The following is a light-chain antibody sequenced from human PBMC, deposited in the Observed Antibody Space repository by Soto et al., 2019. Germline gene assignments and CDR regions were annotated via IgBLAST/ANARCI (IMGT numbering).Light chain of an antibody. V-gene: IGKV3-15*01. J-gene: IGKJ1*01. CDR2: AAS. Sequence: EIVMTQSPATLSVSPGERATLSCRASQSVSSNLAWYQQKPGQAPRLLIYAASTRATGIPARFSGSGSGTELTLTISSLQSEDLAVYYCQQYNNSPPWTFGQGTKVDI. CDR1: QSVSSN. CDR3: QQYNNSPPWT.